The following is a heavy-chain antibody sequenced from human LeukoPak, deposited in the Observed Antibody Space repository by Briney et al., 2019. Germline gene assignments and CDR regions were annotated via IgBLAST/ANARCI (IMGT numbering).Heavy chain of an antibody. CDR3: ARDLSGVTGYTYGRGIDY. J-gene: IGHJ4*02. Sequence: GGTLRLSCAASGFSFSTYGMSWVRQAPGKGLEWVSTISLSGDRTYYADSVKGRFTISRGNSKNTLYLQMNSLRAEDTAVYYCARDLSGVTGYTYGRGIDYWGQGTLVTVSS. D-gene: IGHD5-18*01. CDR1: GFSFSTYG. CDR2: ISLSGDRT. V-gene: IGHV3-23*01.